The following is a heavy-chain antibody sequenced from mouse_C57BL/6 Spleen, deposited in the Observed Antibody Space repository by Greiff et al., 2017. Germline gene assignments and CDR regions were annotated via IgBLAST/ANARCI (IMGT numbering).Heavy chain of an antibody. CDR1: GYAFTNYL. J-gene: IGHJ2*01. CDR2: IIPGSGGP. CDR3: AILLWYLDY. V-gene: IGHV1-54*01. D-gene: IGHD2-1*01. Sequence: QVQLQQSGAELVRPGTSVKVSCKASGYAFTNYLIEWVKQRPGQGLEWIGVIIPGSGGPNYNEKFKGKATLTADKSSSTAYMQLSSLTSEDSAVYFCAILLWYLDYWGQGTTLTVSS.